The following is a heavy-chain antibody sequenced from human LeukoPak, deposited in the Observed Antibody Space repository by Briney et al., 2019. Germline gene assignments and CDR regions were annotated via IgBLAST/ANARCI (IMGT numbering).Heavy chain of an antibody. CDR3: ARSYGSGSYFDY. CDR2: IYYSGST. D-gene: IGHD3-10*01. J-gene: IGHJ4*02. Sequence: SETLSLTCTVSGGSINSYYWSWIRQPPGKGLEWIGYIYYSGSTKYNPSLKSRVTISVDTSKNQISLKLRSVTAADTAVYYCARSYGSGSYFDYWGQGTLVTVSS. V-gene: IGHV4-59*01. CDR1: GGSINSYY.